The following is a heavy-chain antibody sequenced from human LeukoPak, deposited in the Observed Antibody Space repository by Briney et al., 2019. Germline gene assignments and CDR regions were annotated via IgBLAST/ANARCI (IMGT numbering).Heavy chain of an antibody. J-gene: IGHJ4*02. CDR3: ARVNDFWSGRTSDY. CDR2: ISSSSSTI. CDR1: GFTFINYS. Sequence: PGGSLRLSCSASGFTFINYSMKWVRQAPGKGLGWVSYISSSSSTIYYADSVKGRFTISRDNAKNSLYLQMNSLRAEDTAVYYCARVNDFWSGRTSDYWGQGTLVTVSS. V-gene: IGHV3-48*01. D-gene: IGHD3-3*01.